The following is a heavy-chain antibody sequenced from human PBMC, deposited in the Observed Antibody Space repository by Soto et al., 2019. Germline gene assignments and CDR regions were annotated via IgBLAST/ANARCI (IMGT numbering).Heavy chain of an antibody. J-gene: IGHJ6*02. D-gene: IGHD3-16*01. CDR1: GFSFITYS. CDR3: GRPASRSLLWVHGVDG. V-gene: IGHV3-21*02. CDR2: ISSSAESI. Sequence: EVQVVESGGGLVKPGGSLRLSCAASGFSFITYSMNWVRQAPGRGLEWVSSISSSAESIHYADSVKGRFTISRDNAKSSLFLQMNSLRAEDTAVYYCGRPASRSLLWVHGVDGWGQGTTVTVS.